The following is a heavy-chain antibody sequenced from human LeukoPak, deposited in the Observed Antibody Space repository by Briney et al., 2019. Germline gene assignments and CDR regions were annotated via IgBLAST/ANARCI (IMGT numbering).Heavy chain of an antibody. CDR2: INPNSGGT. J-gene: IGHJ4*02. Sequence: ASVKVSCKASGYTFTGYYMHWVRQAPGQGLEWMGWINPNSGGTNYAQNFQGRVTMTRDTSISTAYMELSRLRSDDTAVYYCARGRIAARHLLDCWGQGTLVTVSS. CDR3: ARGRIAARHLLDC. CDR1: GYTFTGYY. D-gene: IGHD6-6*01. V-gene: IGHV1-2*02.